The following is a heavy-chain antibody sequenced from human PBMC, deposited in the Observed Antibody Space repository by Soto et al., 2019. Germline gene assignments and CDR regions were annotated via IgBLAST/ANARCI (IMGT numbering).Heavy chain of an antibody. CDR2: ISGSGGSP. V-gene: IGHV3-23*01. Sequence: GGAVRLSCAACGFTFSSYAMRCVGQAPGKGLEWVSAISGSGGSPYYADSVQGRFTISIENSKHTLYLQMTSPRAEDPAVYYCEKNGLSSSPSPIDSWGQGT. D-gene: IGHD6-6*01. CDR1: GFTFSSYA. J-gene: IGHJ4*02. CDR3: EKNGLSSSPSPIDS.